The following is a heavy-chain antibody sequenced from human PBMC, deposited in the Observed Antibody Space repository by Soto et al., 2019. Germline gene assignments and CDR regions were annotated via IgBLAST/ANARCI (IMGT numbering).Heavy chain of an antibody. CDR3: ARDGRFLEWLLVGFDY. V-gene: IGHV1-3*01. D-gene: IGHD3-3*01. CDR2: INAGNGNT. Sequence: ASVKVSCKASGYTFTSYAMHWVRQAPGQRLELMGWINAGNGNTKYSQKFQGRVTITRDTSASTAYMELSSLRSEDTAVYYCARDGRFLEWLLVGFDYWGQGTLVTVSS. J-gene: IGHJ4*02. CDR1: GYTFTSYA.